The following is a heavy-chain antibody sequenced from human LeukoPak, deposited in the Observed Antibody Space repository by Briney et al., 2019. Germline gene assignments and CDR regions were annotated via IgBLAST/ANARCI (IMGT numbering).Heavy chain of an antibody. J-gene: IGHJ5*02. V-gene: IGHV1-8*01. CDR1: GFTLTNYD. CDR2: MNPINGNT. CDR3: VRDGEGVAISVNSWFDP. Sequence: ASVKVSCKASGFTLTNYDINWVRQAPGQGLEWMGWMNPINGNTGYARKFQGRVTVTRDTSISTAYMELRSLTSEDTAIYYCVRDGEGVAISVNSWFDPWGQGTLVTVSS. D-gene: IGHD3-10*01.